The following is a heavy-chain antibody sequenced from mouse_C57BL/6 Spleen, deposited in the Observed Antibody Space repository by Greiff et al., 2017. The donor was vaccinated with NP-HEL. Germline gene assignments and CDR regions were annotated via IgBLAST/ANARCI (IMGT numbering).Heavy chain of an antibody. J-gene: IGHJ1*03. CDR2: IDPSDSYT. CDR3: ARGYYGSSYNWYFDV. CDR1: GYTFTSYW. D-gene: IGHD1-1*01. V-gene: IGHV1-69*01. Sequence: QVQLQQPGAELVMPGASVKLSCKASGYTFTSYWMHWVKPRPGQGLEWIGEIDPSDSYTNYNQKFKGKSTLTVDKSSSTAYMQLSSLTSEDSAVYYCARGYYGSSYNWYFDVWGTGTTVTVSS.